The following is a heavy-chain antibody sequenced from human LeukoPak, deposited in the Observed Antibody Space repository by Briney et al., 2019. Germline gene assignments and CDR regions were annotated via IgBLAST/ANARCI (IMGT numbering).Heavy chain of an antibody. CDR3: ARAGYTPDY. V-gene: IGHV4-34*01. CDR2: INHSGST. J-gene: IGHJ4*02. D-gene: IGHD2-2*02. Sequence: ASETLSLTCAVYGGSFGGYYWSWIRQPPGKGLEWIGEINHSGSTDYNPSLKSRVTISVDTSKNQFSLKLSSVTAADTAVYYCARAGYTPDYWGQGTLVTVSS. CDR1: GGSFGGYY.